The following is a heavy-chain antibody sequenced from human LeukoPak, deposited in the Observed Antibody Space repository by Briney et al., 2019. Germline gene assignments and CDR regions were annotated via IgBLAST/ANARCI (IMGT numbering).Heavy chain of an antibody. Sequence: GGSLRLSCAASGFTFSTYGMSWVRQAPGKRLEWVANIRQGGSETYYVDSVKDRFTISRDNAKNSVYLQMNSLRAEDTAVYYCARDNHLEFGYWGQRTLVTVSS. CDR3: ARDNHLEFGY. J-gene: IGHJ4*02. CDR1: GFTFSTYG. V-gene: IGHV3-7*01. CDR2: IRQGGSET.